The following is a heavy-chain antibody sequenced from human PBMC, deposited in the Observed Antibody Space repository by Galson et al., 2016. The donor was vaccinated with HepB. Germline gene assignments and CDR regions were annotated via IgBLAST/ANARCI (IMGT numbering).Heavy chain of an antibody. Sequence: VSYISSSGDTNYYADSVKGRFTISRDNAKNSLYLQMNSLRAEDTAVYYCARGLEWDLPIKYWGQGTLVTVSS. CDR2: ISSSGDTN. J-gene: IGHJ4*02. D-gene: IGHD1-26*01. V-gene: IGHV3-11*04. CDR3: ARGLEWDLPIKY.